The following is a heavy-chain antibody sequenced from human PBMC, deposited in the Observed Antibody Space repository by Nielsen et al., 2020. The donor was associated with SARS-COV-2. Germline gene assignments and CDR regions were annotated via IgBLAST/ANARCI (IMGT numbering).Heavy chain of an antibody. D-gene: IGHD2-15*01. CDR1: GYSFSTYW. CDR2: IYPGDSDT. J-gene: IGHJ4*02. V-gene: IGHV5-51*01. Sequence: GESLKISCKGSGYSFSTYWIGWVRQMPGKGLEWMGIIYPGDSDTRYIPSFEGQVTISADKSTSTAYLQWSGLKASDTAIYYCARLRYCSGGNCYSDYWGRGTLVTVSS. CDR3: ARLRYCSGGNCYSDY.